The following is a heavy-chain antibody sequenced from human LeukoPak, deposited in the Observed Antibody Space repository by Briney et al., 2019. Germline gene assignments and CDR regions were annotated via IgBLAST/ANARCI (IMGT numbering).Heavy chain of an antibody. CDR2: IYPGDSDT. CDR3: ARPSGDYYNGLSYGMDV. CDR1: GYSFNYYW. D-gene: IGHD1-26*01. V-gene: IGHV5-51*01. Sequence: LKISCEGSGYSFNYYWIGWVRRMPGKGVGWMGIIYPGDSDTRYSPSFQGQVTISADKSLNTAYLQWSSLKASDTAVYYCARPSGDYYNGLSYGMDVWGQGTTVTVSS. J-gene: IGHJ6*02.